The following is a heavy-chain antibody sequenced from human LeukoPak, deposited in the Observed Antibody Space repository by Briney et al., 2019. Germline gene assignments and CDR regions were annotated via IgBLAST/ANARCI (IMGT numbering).Heavy chain of an antibody. D-gene: IGHD6-19*01. J-gene: IGHJ4*02. V-gene: IGHV3-21*05. CDR3: ARDGSSYSSGRYAIGY. CDR1: GFTFSSYE. Sequence: GGSLRLSCAASGFTFSSYEMNWVRQAPGKGLEWVSYISSSSSYIYYADSVKGRFTISRDNAKNSLYLQMNSLRAEDTAVYYCARDGSSYSSGRYAIGYWGQGTLVTVSS. CDR2: ISSSSSYI.